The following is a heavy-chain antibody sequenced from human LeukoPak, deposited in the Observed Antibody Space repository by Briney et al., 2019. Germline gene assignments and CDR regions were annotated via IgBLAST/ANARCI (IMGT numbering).Heavy chain of an antibody. D-gene: IGHD3-16*02. CDR3: ARATTFGGVIVVNAFDI. J-gene: IGHJ3*02. CDR2: IYTSGST. CDR1: GGSISSYY. Sequence: SSETLSLTCTVSGGSISSYYWSWIRQPAGKGLEWIGRIYTSGSTNYYPSLKSRVTMSVDTSKNQFSLKLSSVTAADTAVYYCARATTFGGVIVVNAFDIWGQGTMVTVSS. V-gene: IGHV4-4*07.